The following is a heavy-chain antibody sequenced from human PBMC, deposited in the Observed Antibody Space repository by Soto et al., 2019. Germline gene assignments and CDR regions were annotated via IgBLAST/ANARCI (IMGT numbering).Heavy chain of an antibody. CDR3: ARVSYSGRTISHYFQH. CDR2: TIPIFGTA. J-gene: IGHJ1*01. D-gene: IGHD5-12*01. V-gene: IGHV1-69*12. CDR1: GGTFSSYA. Sequence: QVQLVQSGAEVKKPGSSVKVSCKASGGTFSSYAISWVRQAPGQGLEWMGGTIPIFGTANYAQKFQGRVTITADESTSTAYMELSSLRSEDTAVYYCARVSYSGRTISHYFQHWGQGTLVTVSS.